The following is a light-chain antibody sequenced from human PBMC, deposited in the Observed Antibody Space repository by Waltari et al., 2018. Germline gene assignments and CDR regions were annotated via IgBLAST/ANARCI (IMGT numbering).Light chain of an antibody. Sequence: SYVLTQPPSVSVAPGETASITCGGDNLGSYRVHWYQQKPGQAPLLIIFYDSERPSGIPARFSGSNSGNTATLTITSVEAGDEARYYCHVWHAHFDPGVFGTGTEVTVL. CDR3: HVWHAHFDPGV. J-gene: IGLJ1*01. CDR2: YDS. V-gene: IGLV3-21*04. CDR1: NLGSYR.